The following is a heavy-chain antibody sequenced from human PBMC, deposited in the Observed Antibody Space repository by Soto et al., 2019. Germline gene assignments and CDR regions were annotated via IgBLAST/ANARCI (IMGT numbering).Heavy chain of an antibody. V-gene: IGHV1-3*01. CDR3: ARIDWPRGYWYFDL. Sequence: ASVKVSCKASGGTFSSYAISWVRQAPGQRLEWMGWINAGNGNTKYSQKFQGRVTITRDTSASTAYMELSSLRSEDTAVYYCARIDWPRGYWYFDLWGRGTLVTVSS. CDR2: INAGNGNT. J-gene: IGHJ2*01. D-gene: IGHD3-9*01. CDR1: GGTFSSYA.